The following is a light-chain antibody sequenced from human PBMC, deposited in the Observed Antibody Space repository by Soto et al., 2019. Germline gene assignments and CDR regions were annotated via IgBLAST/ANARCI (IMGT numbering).Light chain of an antibody. CDR1: QIVSTSY. CDR2: GAS. Sequence: EIVLTQSPGTLSLSPGDRATLSCRASQIVSTSYLAWFQQKPGQAPRLLIYGASSRATGIPDRFSGSGSGTDFTLTVSRLEPEDFAVYYCQQYNKSPYTFGQGTKLEIK. V-gene: IGKV3-20*01. CDR3: QQYNKSPYT. J-gene: IGKJ2*01.